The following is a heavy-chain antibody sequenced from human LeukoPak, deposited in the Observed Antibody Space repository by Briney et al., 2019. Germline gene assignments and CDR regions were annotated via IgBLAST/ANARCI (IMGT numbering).Heavy chain of an antibody. Sequence: ASVKVSCKVSGYTLTELSMHWVRQAPGKGLERMGGFDPEDGETIYAQKFEGRVTMTEDTSTDTAYMELSSLRSEDTAVYYCASPSSSSSYYYYYMDVWGKGTTVTVSS. D-gene: IGHD6-6*01. V-gene: IGHV1-24*01. CDR1: GYTLTELS. J-gene: IGHJ6*03. CDR3: ASPSSSSSYYYYYMDV. CDR2: FDPEDGET.